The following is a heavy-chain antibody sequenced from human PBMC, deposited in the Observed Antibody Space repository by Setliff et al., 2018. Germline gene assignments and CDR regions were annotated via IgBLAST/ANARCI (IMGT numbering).Heavy chain of an antibody. Sequence: RLSCAASGFTFDDYTMHWVRQAPGKGLEWVSATSWDGDATELAESVKGRFTISRDNAKNSLYLQMNSLRAEDTAVYYCASRTARGGTVTTHPYFDLWGRGTLVTVSS. CDR1: GFTFDDYT. D-gene: IGHD4-17*01. V-gene: IGHV3-43*01. J-gene: IGHJ2*01. CDR3: ASRTARGGTVTTHPYFDL. CDR2: TSWDGDAT.